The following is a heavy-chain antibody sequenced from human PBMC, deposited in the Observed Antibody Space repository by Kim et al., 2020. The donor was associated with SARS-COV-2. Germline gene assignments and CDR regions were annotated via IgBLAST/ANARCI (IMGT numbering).Heavy chain of an antibody. CDR3: ARAPITMIVVVQAFDI. CDR1: GGSISSGGYY. V-gene: IGHV4-31*03. Sequence: SETLSLTCTVSGGSISSGGYYCSWIRQHPGKGLEWIGYIYYSGSTYYNPSLKSRVTISVDTSKNQFSLKLSSVTAADTAVYYCARAPITMIVVVQAFDIWGQGTMVTVSS. J-gene: IGHJ3*02. CDR2: IYYSGST. D-gene: IGHD3-22*01.